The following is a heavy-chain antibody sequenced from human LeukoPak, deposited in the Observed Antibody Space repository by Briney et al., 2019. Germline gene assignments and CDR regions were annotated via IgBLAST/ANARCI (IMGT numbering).Heavy chain of an antibody. V-gene: IGHV3-48*01. D-gene: IGHD2/OR15-2a*01. CDR2: ISSSSSTI. Sequence: GGSLRLSCAASGFTISSYSMNWVRQAPGKGLEWVSYISSSSSTIYYADSVKGRITISRNNYNHTLHLQMNSLRADDTAVYYCVMNTVELGAWGQGTLVTVSS. J-gene: IGHJ5*02. CDR3: VMNTVELGA. CDR1: GFTISSYS.